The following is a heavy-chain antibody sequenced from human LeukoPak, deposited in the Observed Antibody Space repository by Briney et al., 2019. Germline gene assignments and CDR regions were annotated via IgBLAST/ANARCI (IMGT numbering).Heavy chain of an antibody. CDR3: ARNGLAANGYFDY. V-gene: IGHV3-48*03. J-gene: IGHJ4*02. CDR1: GFTFSSYA. Sequence: GGSLRLSCAASGFTFSSYAMSWVRQAPGKGLEWVSYISSSGTTINYSDSVKGRFTISRDNAKNSLYLQMNSLRAEDTAVYYCARNGLAANGYFDYWGQGTLVTVSS. CDR2: ISSSGTTI. D-gene: IGHD2-8*01.